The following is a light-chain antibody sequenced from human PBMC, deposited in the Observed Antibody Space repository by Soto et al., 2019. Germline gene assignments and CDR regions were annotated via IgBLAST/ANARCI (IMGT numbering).Light chain of an antibody. Sequence: EIVLTQSPGTLSLSPGERATLSCSASQSVSSNLAWYQQKPGQAPRLLIYGASTRATGIPARFSGSGSGTEFSLTISSLQSEDFAVYYCQQYNNWPPRTFGQGTKVDIK. V-gene: IGKV3-15*01. CDR1: QSVSSN. CDR2: GAS. CDR3: QQYNNWPPRT. J-gene: IGKJ1*01.